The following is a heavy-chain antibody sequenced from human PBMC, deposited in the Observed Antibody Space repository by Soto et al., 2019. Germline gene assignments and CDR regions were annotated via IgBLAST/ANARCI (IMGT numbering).Heavy chain of an antibody. CDR2: IYNDGTT. V-gene: IGHV3-53*01. CDR3: VRPLPSGQTHARDV. J-gene: IGHJ6*02. Sequence: RGPLRLSCVPSGRTRAGRDMCGVRHAAGKGLEWASVIYNDGTTYYSPSVEGRFTISRDTSKNTLYLQMDRLRDEDTAVYYCVRPLPSGQTHARDVWGQGTTVTVAS. D-gene: IGHD3-10*01. CDR1: GRTRAGRD.